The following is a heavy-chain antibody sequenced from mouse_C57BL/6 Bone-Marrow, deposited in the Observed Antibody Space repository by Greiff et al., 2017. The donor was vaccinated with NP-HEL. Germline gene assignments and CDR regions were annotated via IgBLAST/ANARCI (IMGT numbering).Heavy chain of an antibody. CDR1: GYTFTEYT. V-gene: IGHV1-62-2*01. J-gene: IGHJ3*01. Sequence: VQLQESGAELVKPGASVKLSCKASGYTFTEYTIHWVKQRPGQGLEWIGWFYPGSGSIKYNEKFKDKATLTADKSSITVYMELIKLTSEVSAVYFCARHEDSGNNPFAYWGKGTLVTVSA. D-gene: IGHD1-3*01. CDR2: FYPGSGSI. CDR3: ARHEDSGNNPFAY.